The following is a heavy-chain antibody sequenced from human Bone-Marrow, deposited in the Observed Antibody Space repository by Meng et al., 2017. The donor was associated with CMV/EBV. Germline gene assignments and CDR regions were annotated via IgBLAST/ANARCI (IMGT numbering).Heavy chain of an antibody. D-gene: IGHD2-15*01. CDR1: GFTFSSYW. V-gene: IGHV3-7*01. CDR3: AISSVVVVAADFDY. Sequence: GESLKISCAASGFTFSSYWMSWVRQAPGKGLEWVANIKQDGSEKYYVDSVKGRFTISRDNAKNPLYLQMNSLRAEDTAVYYCAISSVVVVAADFDYWGRGTLVTVSS. CDR2: IKQDGSEK. J-gene: IGHJ4*02.